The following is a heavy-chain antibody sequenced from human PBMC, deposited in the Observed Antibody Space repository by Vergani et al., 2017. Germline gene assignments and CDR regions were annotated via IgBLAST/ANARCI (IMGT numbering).Heavy chain of an antibody. Sequence: QVQLVQSGAEVKKPGASVKVSCKASGYTFTGYYMHWVRQAPGQGLEWMGGSNPNSGGTNYAQKFQGWVTMTRETSIRPAYMELSRLRSDDTAVYYCARARLSVDLLPDYWGQGTLVTVSS. J-gene: IGHJ4*02. CDR2: SNPNSGGT. CDR1: GYTFTGYY. CDR3: ARARLSVDLLPDY. V-gene: IGHV1-2*04.